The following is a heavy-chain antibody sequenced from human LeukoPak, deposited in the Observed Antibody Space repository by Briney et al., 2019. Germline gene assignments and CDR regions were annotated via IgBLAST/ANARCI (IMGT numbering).Heavy chain of an antibody. J-gene: IGHJ4*02. Sequence: PSETLSLTCAVSGGSISSSNWWSWVRQAPGKGLEWVSGISASGGTTYYADSVEGRFTISRDNSKNTLYVQMNSLRAEDTAVYYCAKDGQYSSSSPYYFDYWGQGTLVTVSS. CDR2: ISASGGTT. V-gene: IGHV3-23*01. CDR1: GGSISSSN. D-gene: IGHD6-6*01. CDR3: AKDGQYSSSSPYYFDY.